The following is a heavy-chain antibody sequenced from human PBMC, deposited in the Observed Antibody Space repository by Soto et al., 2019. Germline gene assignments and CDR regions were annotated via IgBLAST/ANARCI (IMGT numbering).Heavy chain of an antibody. Sequence: GASVKVSCKASGGTFNNYLINWVRQAPGQGLEWMAGIIPIFGTPNYAQKFQGRVTITADKSTSTAYMELNSLRSEDTAVYYCAGRCDGTNCLAHFDYWGQGTLVTVSS. CDR1: GGTFNNYL. D-gene: IGHD2-2*01. CDR3: AGRCDGTNCLAHFDY. V-gene: IGHV1-69*06. CDR2: IIPIFGTP. J-gene: IGHJ4*02.